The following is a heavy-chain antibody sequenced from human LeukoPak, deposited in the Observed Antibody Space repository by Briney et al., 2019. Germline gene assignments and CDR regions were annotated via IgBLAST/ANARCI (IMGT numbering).Heavy chain of an antibody. Sequence: PSETLSLTCIVFGGSISSYYWSWIRQSPGKGLEWIGYVFNGGSTNYNPSLKSRVTMSLDTSRDQFSLRLSSVTTADTAIYYCASRPAGSTWYGVFDYWSQGTLVTVSS. J-gene: IGHJ4*02. V-gene: IGHV4-59*01. CDR2: VFNGGST. D-gene: IGHD6-13*01. CDR3: ASRPAGSTWYGVFDY. CDR1: GGSISSYY.